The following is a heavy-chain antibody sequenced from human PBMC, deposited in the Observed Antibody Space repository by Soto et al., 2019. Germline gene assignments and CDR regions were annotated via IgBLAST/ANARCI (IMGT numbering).Heavy chain of an antibody. CDR2: ISGSGGST. CDR1: GFTFSSYA. Sequence: GGSLRLSCAASGFTFSSYAMSWVRQAPGKGLEWVSAISGSGGSTYYADSVKGRFTISRDNSKNTLYLQMNSLRAEDTAVYYCAKVVVAAAAKLKDYYMDVWGKGTTVTVSS. J-gene: IGHJ6*03. CDR3: AKVVVAAAAKLKDYYMDV. V-gene: IGHV3-23*01. D-gene: IGHD2-15*01.